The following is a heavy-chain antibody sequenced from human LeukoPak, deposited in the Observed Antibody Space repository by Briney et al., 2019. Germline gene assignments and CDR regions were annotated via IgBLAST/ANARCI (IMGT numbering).Heavy chain of an antibody. J-gene: IGHJ4*02. CDR1: GFTFSSYS. D-gene: IGHD3-16*02. CDR3: ARHRTASDY. V-gene: IGHV3-21*01. Sequence: GGSVTLSCAASGFTFSSYSMNWVRQAPGKGLEGVSSISSSSSYIYYADSVKGRFTFSRDNAKNSLYLQMNSLRAEDTAVDYCARHRTASDYWGQGTLVTVSS. CDR2: ISSSSSYI.